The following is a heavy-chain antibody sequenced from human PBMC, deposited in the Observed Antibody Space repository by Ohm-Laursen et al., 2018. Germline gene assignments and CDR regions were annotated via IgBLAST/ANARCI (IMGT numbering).Heavy chain of an antibody. Sequence: SLRLSCAASGFTFDEYAMHWVRQAPGKGLEWVSGISWNSVSIAYADSVKGRFTISRDNARNSLYLQMNSLRVEDTALYYCAKDRGSSGYYYNYGMDVWGQGTTVTV. D-gene: IGHD3-22*01. CDR2: ISWNSVSI. CDR1: GFTFDEYA. CDR3: AKDRGSSGYYYNYGMDV. J-gene: IGHJ6*02. V-gene: IGHV3-9*01.